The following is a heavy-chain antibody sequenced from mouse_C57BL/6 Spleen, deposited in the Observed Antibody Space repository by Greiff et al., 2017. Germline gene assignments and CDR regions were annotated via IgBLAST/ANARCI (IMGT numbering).Heavy chain of an antibody. V-gene: IGHV1-26*01. J-gene: IGHJ3*01. CDR2: INPNNGGT. CDR3: ARGIYYDSLWFAY. D-gene: IGHD2-4*01. CDR1: GYTFTDYY. Sequence: EVQLQQSGPELVKPGASVKISCKASGYTFTDYYMTWVKQSHGKSLEWIGDINPNNGGTSYNQKFKGKATLTVDKSSSTAYMELRSLTSEDSAVYYCARGIYYDSLWFAYWGQGTLVTVSA.